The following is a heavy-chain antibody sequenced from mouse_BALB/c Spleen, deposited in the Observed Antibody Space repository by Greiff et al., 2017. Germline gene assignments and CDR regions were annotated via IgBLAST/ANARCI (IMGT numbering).Heavy chain of an antibody. CDR2: IWSGGST. CDR1: GFSLTSYG. CDR3: ARNWARYHAMDY. J-gene: IGHJ4*01. Sequence: VKLVESGPGLVQPSQSLSITCTVSGFSLTSYGVHWVRQSPGKGLEWLGVIWSGGSTDYNAAFISRLSISKDNSKSQVFFKMNSLQANDTAIYYCARNWARYHAMDYWGQGTSVTVSS. V-gene: IGHV2-2*02.